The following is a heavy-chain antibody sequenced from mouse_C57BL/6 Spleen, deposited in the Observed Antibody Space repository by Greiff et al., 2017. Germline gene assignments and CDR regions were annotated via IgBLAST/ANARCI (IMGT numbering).Heavy chain of an antibody. V-gene: IGHV2-2*01. CDR2: IWSGGST. J-gene: IGHJ3*01. CDR3: ARNYYGSSEFAY. Sequence: VKLVESGPGLVQPSQSLSITCTVSGFSLTSYGVHWVRQSPGKGLEWLGVIWSGGSTDYNAAFISRLSISKDNSKSQVFFKMNSLQADDTAIYYCARNYYGSSEFAYWGQGTLVTVSA. CDR1: GFSLTSYG. D-gene: IGHD1-1*01.